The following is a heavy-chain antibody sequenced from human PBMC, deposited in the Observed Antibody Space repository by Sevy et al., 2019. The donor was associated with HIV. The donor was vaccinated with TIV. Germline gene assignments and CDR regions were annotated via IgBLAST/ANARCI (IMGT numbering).Heavy chain of an antibody. Sequence: GGSLRLSCAASGFSFFSYAMHWVRQAPGKGLEWVAVISYDGSNQYNPDSVKGRFTISRDNSRNTLFLQMNSLRPEDMAVYYCARAWWGYSSTWSKIALDYWGQGTPVTVSS. CDR3: ARAWWGYSSTWSKIALDY. J-gene: IGHJ4*02. V-gene: IGHV3-30*04. D-gene: IGHD6-13*01. CDR1: GFSFFSYA. CDR2: ISYDGSNQ.